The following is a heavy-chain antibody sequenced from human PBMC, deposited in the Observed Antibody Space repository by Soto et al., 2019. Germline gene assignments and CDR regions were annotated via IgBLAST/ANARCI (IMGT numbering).Heavy chain of an antibody. Sequence: ASVKVSCKASGYSFTDYHIHWVRQAPGQGLEWLGRINPKSGGTSTAQKFQGWVTMTRDRSISTVYMELTRLRSDDTAVYFCARGHSTDCSNGVCSFFYNHEMDVWGQGTTVT. D-gene: IGHD2-8*01. CDR1: GYSFTDYH. J-gene: IGHJ6*02. CDR2: INPKSGGT. CDR3: ARGHSTDCSNGVCSFFYNHEMDV. V-gene: IGHV1-2*04.